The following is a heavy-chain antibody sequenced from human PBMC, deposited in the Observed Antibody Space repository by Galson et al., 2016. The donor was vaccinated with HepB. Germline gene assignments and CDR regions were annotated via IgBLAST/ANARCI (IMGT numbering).Heavy chain of an antibody. D-gene: IGHD4/OR15-4a*01. CDR2: IFYSGTT. J-gene: IGHJ6*02. Sequence: TLSLTCTVSGGSISSSSYYWAWIRRPPGKGLEWIGYIFYSGTTHYNPSLKSRITISVDTSKNQFSLRLNSVTDADTAVYYCARVFITQVSGANSRVYYGMDFWGQGTTVTVSS. CDR1: GGSISSSSYY. V-gene: IGHV4-31*03. CDR3: ARVFITQVSGANSRVYYGMDF.